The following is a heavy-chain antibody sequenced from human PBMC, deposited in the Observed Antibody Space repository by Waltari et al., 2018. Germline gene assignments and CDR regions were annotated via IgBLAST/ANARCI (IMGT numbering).Heavy chain of an antibody. CDR2: LSHDGSEP. CDR3: AKDWGVSGWYNWFDL. J-gene: IGHJ5*02. D-gene: IGHD6-19*01. CDR1: GFSLSRHG. Sequence: QVQLLESGGGVVQPGGSLRLSCAAAGFSLSRHGMHWVRQAPGKGLEWVAMLSHDGSEPYYTYPVKGRFTISRDDSKNTVFLQMNSLRPEDTAVYYCAKDWGVSGWYNWFDLWGQGTLATVSS. V-gene: IGHV3-30*18.